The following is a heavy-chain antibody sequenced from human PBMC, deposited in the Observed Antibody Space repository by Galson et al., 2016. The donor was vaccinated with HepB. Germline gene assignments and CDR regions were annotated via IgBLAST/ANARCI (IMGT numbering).Heavy chain of an antibody. J-gene: IGHJ4*02. CDR3: AHRGGYAGYPSFDY. V-gene: IGHV2-5*01. CDR1: GFSLSTSEVG. CDR2: IYWNDAK. Sequence: PALVKPTQTLTLTCTFSGFSLSTSEVGVGWIRQPPGEALEWLAHIYWNDAKFYSPSLKSRLTITKDTSRDQVVLTMTNMDPVDTATYYCAHRGGYAGYPSFDYWGQGALVTVSS. D-gene: IGHD3-9*01.